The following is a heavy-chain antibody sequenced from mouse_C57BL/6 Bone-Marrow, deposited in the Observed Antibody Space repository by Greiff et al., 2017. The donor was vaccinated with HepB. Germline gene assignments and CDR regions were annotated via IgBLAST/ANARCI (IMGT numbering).Heavy chain of an antibody. J-gene: IGHJ2*01. V-gene: IGHV1-20*01. CDR3: ARGGSSPYFDY. CDR2: INPYNGDT. D-gene: IGHD1-1*02. Sequence: VHVKQSGPELVKPGDSVKISCKASGYSFTGYFMNWVMQSHGKSLEWIGRINPYNGDTFYNQKFKGKATLTVDKSSSTAHMELRSLTSEDSAVYYCARGGSSPYFDYWGQGTTLTVSS. CDR1: GYSFTGYF.